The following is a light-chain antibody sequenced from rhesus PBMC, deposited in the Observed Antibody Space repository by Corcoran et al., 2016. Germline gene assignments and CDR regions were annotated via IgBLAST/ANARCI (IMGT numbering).Light chain of an antibody. V-gene: IGKV1-74*01. J-gene: IGKJ4*01. Sequence: DIQMTQSPSSLSASVGDRVTITCRASENVNNYLNWYQQKAGKAPKVLIYTASTLKSGVPSRFSGSGSGTDYTFTISNLQPEDVATYYCQHSFGTPFTFGGGTKVEIK. CDR2: TAS. CDR3: QHSFGTPFT. CDR1: ENVNNY.